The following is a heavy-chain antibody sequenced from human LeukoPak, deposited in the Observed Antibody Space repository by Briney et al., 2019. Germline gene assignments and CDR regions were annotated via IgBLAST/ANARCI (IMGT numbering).Heavy chain of an antibody. Sequence: PSETLSLTCDVSGGSISSTYWWTWVRQSPGKGLEWIGEMYLSGTTHSNPSVKSRVTISIDKSKNQFFLNLSSVTAADTAVYYCAGLVGRYSSGLYYYYFDYWGQGTLVTVSS. V-gene: IGHV4-4*02. D-gene: IGHD3-22*01. CDR3: AGLVGRYSSGLYYYYFDY. CDR2: MYLSGTT. J-gene: IGHJ4*02. CDR1: GGSISSTYW.